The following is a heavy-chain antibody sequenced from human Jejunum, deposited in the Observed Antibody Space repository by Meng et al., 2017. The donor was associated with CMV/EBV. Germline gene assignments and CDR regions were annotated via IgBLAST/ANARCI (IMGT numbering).Heavy chain of an antibody. D-gene: IGHD3-9*01. CDR3: ARRMHSDILTGSQIDY. Sequence: TITICAINGVQQDPGNVLEWMGWINTNTGKPTDAQGFRGRFVFALDTSVSPAYLQIRSLKAEDTAVYYCARRMHSDILTGSQIDYWGQGTLVTVSS. CDR1: TITICA. V-gene: IGHV7-4-1*01. CDR2: INTNTGKP. J-gene: IGHJ4*02.